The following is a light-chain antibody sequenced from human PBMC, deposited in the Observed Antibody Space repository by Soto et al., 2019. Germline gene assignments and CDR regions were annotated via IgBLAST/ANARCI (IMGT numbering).Light chain of an antibody. CDR3: QQYGSSAPIT. CDR2: GAS. Sequence: EIVLTQSPGTLSLSPGERATLSCRASQSVSSSYLAWYQQKPGQAPRLLIYGASSRATGIPDRFSGSGSETDFTLTISRLEPEDFALYYCQQYGSSAPITFGQGTRLEI. J-gene: IGKJ5*01. CDR1: QSVSSSY. V-gene: IGKV3-20*01.